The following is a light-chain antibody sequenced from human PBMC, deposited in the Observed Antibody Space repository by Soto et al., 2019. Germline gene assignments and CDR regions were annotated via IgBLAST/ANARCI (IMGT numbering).Light chain of an antibody. Sequence: QSVLTQPASVSGSPGQSITISCTGTSSDVGGYNYVSWYQQHPGKAPKLMIYDVSNRPSGVSNCFSGSKSGNTASLTISGLQAEDEADYYCSSYTSSSTPFYVFGTGTKVTVL. CDR1: SSDVGGYNY. J-gene: IGLJ1*01. CDR3: SSYTSSSTPFYV. V-gene: IGLV2-14*01. CDR2: DVS.